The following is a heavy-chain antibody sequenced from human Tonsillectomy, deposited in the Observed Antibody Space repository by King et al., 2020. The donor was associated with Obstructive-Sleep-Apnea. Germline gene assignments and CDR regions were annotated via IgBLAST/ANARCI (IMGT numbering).Heavy chain of an antibody. CDR1: GGSVSSGSYY. Sequence: VQLQESGPGLVKPSETLSLTCTVSGGSVSSGSYYWSWIRQPPGKGLEWIGYIYYSGSTNYNPSLKSRVTISVDTSKNQFSLKLSSVTAADTAVYYCARDASYYYGSGTVFGWFDPWGQGTLVTVSS. CDR2: IYYSGST. CDR3: ARDASYYYGSGTVFGWFDP. D-gene: IGHD3-10*01. J-gene: IGHJ5*02. V-gene: IGHV4-61*01.